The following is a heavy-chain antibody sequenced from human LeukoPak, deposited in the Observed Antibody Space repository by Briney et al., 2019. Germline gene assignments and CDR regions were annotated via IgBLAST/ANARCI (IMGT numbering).Heavy chain of an antibody. V-gene: IGHV3-15*01. CDR3: TTDGD. Sequence: GGSLRLSCAASGFTFRNTWMNWVRQAAGKGLEWVARLKSISDGGTTDYAAPVRGRFTISRDDSINTLYLQMNSLKTEDTAVYYCTTDGDWGQGTLVTVSS. D-gene: IGHD3-10*01. CDR1: GFTFRNTW. CDR2: LKSISDGGTT. J-gene: IGHJ4*02.